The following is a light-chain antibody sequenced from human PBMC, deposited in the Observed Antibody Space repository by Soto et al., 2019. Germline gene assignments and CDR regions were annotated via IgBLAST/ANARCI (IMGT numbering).Light chain of an antibody. J-gene: IGLJ1*01. CDR3: AAWDDSLNGYV. V-gene: IGLV1-44*01. Sequence: QPVLTQPPSASGTPGQRVTISCSGSSSNIGSNTVNWYQQLPGTAPKLLIHANNQRPSGVPDRFSGSKSGTSASLAIIWLQSEEADYYCAAWDDSLNGYVFGTGTKLTVL. CDR2: ANN. CDR1: SSNIGSNT.